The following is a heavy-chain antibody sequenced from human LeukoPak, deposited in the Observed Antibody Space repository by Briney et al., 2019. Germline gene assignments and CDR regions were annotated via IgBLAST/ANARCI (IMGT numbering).Heavy chain of an antibody. J-gene: IGHJ4*02. CDR2: ISVHNGYT. V-gene: IGHV1-18*01. CDR3: ARDMRHYRNYDSTGYYFYFEY. CDR1: GYIFTSYG. Sequence: GASVKVSCKASGYIFTSYGISWVRQAPGQGLEWMGWISVHNGYTRYAQKFQGRVTMTTDTSTSTAYMDLRSLRSDDTAVYYCARDMRHYRNYDSTGYYFYFEYWGQGTLVTVSP. D-gene: IGHD3-22*01.